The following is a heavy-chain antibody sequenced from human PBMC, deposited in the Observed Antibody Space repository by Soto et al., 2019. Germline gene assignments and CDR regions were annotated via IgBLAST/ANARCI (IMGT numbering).Heavy chain of an antibody. Sequence: GESLKISCAASGFTFSSYGMHWVRQAPGKGLEWVAVISYDGSNKYYADSVKGRFTISSDNSKNTLYLQMNSLRAEDTAVYYGAKDGNRFSYGYYFDYWGQGTLVTVSS. CDR3: AKDGNRFSYGYYFDY. V-gene: IGHV3-30*18. CDR2: ISYDGSNK. J-gene: IGHJ4*02. CDR1: GFTFSSYG. D-gene: IGHD5-18*01.